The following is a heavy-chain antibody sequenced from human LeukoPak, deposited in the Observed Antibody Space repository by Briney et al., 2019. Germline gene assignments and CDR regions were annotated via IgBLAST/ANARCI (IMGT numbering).Heavy chain of an antibody. J-gene: IGHJ3*02. V-gene: IGHV3-21*01. CDR3: ARDSGTVVTPNAFDI. CDR1: GFTFSSYG. Sequence: PGGSLRLSCAASGFTFSSYGMNWVRQAPGKGLEWVSSITSSSSYIYYADSVKGRFTISRDNAKNSLYLQMNSLRAEDTAVYYCARDSGTVVTPNAFDIWGQGTMVTVSS. D-gene: IGHD4-23*01. CDR2: ITSSSSYI.